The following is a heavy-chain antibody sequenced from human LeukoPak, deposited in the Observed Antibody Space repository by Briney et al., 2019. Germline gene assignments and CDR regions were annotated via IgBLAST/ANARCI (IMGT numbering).Heavy chain of an antibody. D-gene: IGHD3-22*01. CDR3: ARARYYYDSSGYYYFDY. CDR1: GFTFSSYD. V-gene: IGHV3-13*01. J-gene: IGHJ4*02. Sequence: PGGSLRLSCAASGFTFSSYDMHWIRQATGKGLEWVSAIGTAGDTYYPGSVKGRFTISRENAKNSLYLQMNSLRAGDTAVYYCARARYYYDSSGYYYFDYWGQGTLVTVSS. CDR2: IGTAGDT.